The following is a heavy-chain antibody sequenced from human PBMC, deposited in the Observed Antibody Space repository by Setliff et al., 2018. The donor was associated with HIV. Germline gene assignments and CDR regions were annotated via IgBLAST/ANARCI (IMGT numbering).Heavy chain of an antibody. Sequence: SETLSLTCTVSGGSISGHYWSWIRQAPGKGLEWIGYIYYSGDTTYNPSTTYNPSLTSRVTISVDTSKNKFSLKLTSVTAADTAVYFCSRYNPASYNNYYYYYMDVWGKGTTVTVSS. D-gene: IGHD1-1*01. V-gene: IGHV4-59*11. CDR1: GGSISGHY. CDR3: SRYNPASYNNYYYYYMDV. CDR2: IYYSGDTTYNPST. J-gene: IGHJ6*03.